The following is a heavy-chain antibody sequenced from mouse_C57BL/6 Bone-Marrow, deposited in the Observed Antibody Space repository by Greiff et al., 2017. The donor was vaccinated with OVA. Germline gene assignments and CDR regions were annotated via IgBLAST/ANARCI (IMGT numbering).Heavy chain of an antibody. D-gene: IGHD3-2*02. CDR2: INPSTGGT. J-gene: IGHJ2*01. Sequence: VQLQQSGPELVKPGASVKISCKASGYSFTGYYMNWVKQSPEKSLEWIGEINPSTGGTTYNQKFKAKATLTVAKSSSTAYMQLKSLTSDDSAVYSCARAAQATFAYWGQGTTLTVSS. CDR1: GYSFTGYY. CDR3: ARAAQATFAY. V-gene: IGHV1-42*01.